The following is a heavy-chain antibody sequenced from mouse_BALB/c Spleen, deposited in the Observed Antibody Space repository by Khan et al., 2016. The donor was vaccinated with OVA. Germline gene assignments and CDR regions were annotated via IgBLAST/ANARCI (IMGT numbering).Heavy chain of an antibody. V-gene: IGHV3-2*02. CDR2: ISYSGST. CDR3: ARTARIKY. D-gene: IGHD1-2*01. J-gene: IGHJ2*01. Sequence: EVQLQESGPGLVKPSQSLSLTCTVTGYSITSGYGWNWIRQFPGNKLEWMGYISYSGSTNYNPSLKSRISINRDTSKKQFFLQLNSVTTEDTATXYCARTARIKYWGQGTTLTVSS. CDR1: GYSITSGYG.